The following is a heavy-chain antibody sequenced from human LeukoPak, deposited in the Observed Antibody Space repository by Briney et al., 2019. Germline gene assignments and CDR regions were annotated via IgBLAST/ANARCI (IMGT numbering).Heavy chain of an antibody. V-gene: IGHV1-46*01. Sequence: ASVKVSCKASGYTFIGYYMHWVRQAPGQGLEWMGIINPSGGSTSYAQKFQGRVTMTRDTSTSTAYMELSSLRSEDTAVYYCAILYGSFAPWGQGTLVTVSS. CDR1: GYTFIGYY. J-gene: IGHJ5*02. D-gene: IGHD4-17*01. CDR2: INPSGGST. CDR3: AILYGSFAP.